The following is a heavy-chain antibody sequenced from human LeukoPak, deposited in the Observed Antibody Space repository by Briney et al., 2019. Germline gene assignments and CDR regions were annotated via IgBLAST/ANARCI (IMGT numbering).Heavy chain of an antibody. J-gene: IGHJ4*02. V-gene: IGHV1-69*13. Sequence: SVKVSCKASGGTFSSYAISWVRQAPGQGLEWMGGIIPVFGTANYAQKFQGRLTITADESTSTAYMELSSLRSEDTAVYYCARDPGYNDRSGYYHMYYFDNWGQGTLVTVSS. CDR2: IIPVFGTA. CDR1: GGTFSSYA. CDR3: ARDPGYNDRSGYYHMYYFDN. D-gene: IGHD3-22*01.